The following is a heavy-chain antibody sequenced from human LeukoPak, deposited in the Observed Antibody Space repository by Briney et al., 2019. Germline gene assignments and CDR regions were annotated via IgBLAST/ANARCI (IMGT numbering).Heavy chain of an antibody. CDR1: GFTFSSYG. Sequence: GGSLRLSCAASGFTFSSYGMHWVRQAPGKGLEWVSSISSSSSYIYYADSVKGRFTISRDNAKNSLYLQMNSLRAEDTAVYYCARVSAAAADYYYMDVWGKGTTVTISS. CDR2: ISSSSSYI. J-gene: IGHJ6*03. V-gene: IGHV3-21*01. D-gene: IGHD6-13*01. CDR3: ARVSAAAADYYYMDV.